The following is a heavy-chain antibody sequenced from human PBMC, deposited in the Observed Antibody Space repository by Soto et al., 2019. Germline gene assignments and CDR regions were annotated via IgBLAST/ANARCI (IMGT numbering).Heavy chain of an antibody. CDR1: GFTFSSYD. D-gene: IGHD3-3*01. Sequence: PGGSLRLSCAASGFTFSSYDMHWVRQATGKGLEWVSAIGTAGDTYYPGSVKGRFTISRENAKNSLYLQMNSLRAGDTAVYYCARDLLYYDFWSGYSRSYYGMDVWGQGTTVTVSS. V-gene: IGHV3-13*01. CDR3: ARDLLYYDFWSGYSRSYYGMDV. J-gene: IGHJ6*02. CDR2: IGTAGDT.